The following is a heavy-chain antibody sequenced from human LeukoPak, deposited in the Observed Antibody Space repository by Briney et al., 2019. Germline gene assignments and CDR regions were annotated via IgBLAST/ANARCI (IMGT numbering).Heavy chain of an antibody. D-gene: IGHD3-3*01. V-gene: IGHV1-24*01. CDR2: FDPEDGET. Sequence: EASVKVSCKVSGYTLTELSMHWVRQAPGKGLEWMGGFDPEDGETIYAQKFQGRVTMTEDTSTDTAYMELSSLRSEDTAAYYCATTKGDYDFWSGSSFWFDPWGQGTLVTVSS. CDR1: GYTLTELS. CDR3: ATTKGDYDFWSGSSFWFDP. J-gene: IGHJ5*02.